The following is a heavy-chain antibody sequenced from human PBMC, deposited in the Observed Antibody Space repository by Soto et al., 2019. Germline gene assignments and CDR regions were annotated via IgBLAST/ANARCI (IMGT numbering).Heavy chain of an antibody. CDR3: ARDRFGEPAYY. V-gene: IGHV3-48*01. D-gene: IGHD3-10*01. CDR1: GFTFSSYS. CDR2: ISSSSSTL. J-gene: IGHJ4*02. Sequence: PGWSLRHSCAASGFTFSSYSMNWVRQATGKGLEWVSYISSSSSTLYYADSVKGRFTISRDNAKNSLYLQMNSLRAEDTAVYYFARDRFGEPAYYWCQGTVVTVSS.